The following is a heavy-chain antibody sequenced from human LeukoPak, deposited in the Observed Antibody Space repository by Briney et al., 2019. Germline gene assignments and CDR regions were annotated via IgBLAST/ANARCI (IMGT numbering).Heavy chain of an antibody. D-gene: IGHD5-12*01. V-gene: IGHV4-30-4*01. Sequence: SETLSLTCTVSGGSISSGDYYWSWIRQPPGKGLELIGYIYYSGGTYYNPSLKSRVTISVDTSKNQFSLKLSSVTAADTAVYYCARKVYNGYAPFDYWGQGTLVTVSS. CDR1: GGSISSGDYY. CDR3: ARKVYNGYAPFDY. CDR2: IYYSGGT. J-gene: IGHJ4*02.